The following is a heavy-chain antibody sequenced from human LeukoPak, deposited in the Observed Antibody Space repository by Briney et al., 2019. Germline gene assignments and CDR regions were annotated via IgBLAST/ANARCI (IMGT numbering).Heavy chain of an antibody. Sequence: PGGSLRLSCAASGFTFSSYAMSWVRQAPGKGLEWVSAISGSGGSTYYADSVKGRFTISRNNSKNTLYLQMNSLRAEDTAVYYCAKDRIRYSSSWYGEDYWGQGTLVTVSS. CDR1: GFTFSSYA. J-gene: IGHJ4*02. D-gene: IGHD6-13*01. V-gene: IGHV3-23*01. CDR3: AKDRIRYSSSWYGEDY. CDR2: ISGSGGST.